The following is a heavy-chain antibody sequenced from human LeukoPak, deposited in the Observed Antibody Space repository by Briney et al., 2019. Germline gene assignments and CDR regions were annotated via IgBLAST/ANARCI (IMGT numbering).Heavy chain of an antibody. Sequence: SETLSLTCAVYGGSFSGYYWSWIRQPPGKGLEWIGEINHSGSTNYNPSLKSRVTISVDTSKNQFSLKLSSVTAADTAVHYCARAQGARGNWFDPWGQGTLVTVSS. J-gene: IGHJ5*02. CDR2: INHSGST. V-gene: IGHV4-34*01. CDR1: GGSFSGYY. CDR3: ARAQGARGNWFDP. D-gene: IGHD1-26*01.